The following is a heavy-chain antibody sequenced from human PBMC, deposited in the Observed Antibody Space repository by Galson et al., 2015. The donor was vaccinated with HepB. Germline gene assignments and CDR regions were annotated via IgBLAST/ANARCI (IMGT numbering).Heavy chain of an antibody. V-gene: IGHV3-74*01. Sequence: SLRLSCAASGLTFSRHWMHWVRQAPGMGLVWVSRFNSDGSTTGYADSVKGRFTVFRDNGKNTLYLQMNSLRVKDTAVYYCARSRNGDNWYFDLWGRGTLVTVSS. D-gene: IGHD2-8*01. CDR2: FNSDGSTT. J-gene: IGHJ2*01. CDR1: GLTFSRHW. CDR3: ARSRNGDNWYFDL.